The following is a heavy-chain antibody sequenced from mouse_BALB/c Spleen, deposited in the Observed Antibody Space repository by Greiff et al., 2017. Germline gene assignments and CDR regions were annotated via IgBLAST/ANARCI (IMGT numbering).Heavy chain of an antibody. V-gene: IGHV1-69*02. CDR2: IDPSDSYT. D-gene: IGHD2-3*01. Sequence: QVQLQQPGAELVKPGASVKLSCKASGYTFTSYWMHWVKQRPGQGLEWIGEIDPSDSYTNYNQKFKGKATLTVDKSSSTAYMQLSSLTSEDSAVYYCARDYDGYYGRGYYFDYWGQGTTLTVSS. CDR3: ARDYDGYYGRGYYFDY. J-gene: IGHJ2*01. CDR1: GYTFTSYW.